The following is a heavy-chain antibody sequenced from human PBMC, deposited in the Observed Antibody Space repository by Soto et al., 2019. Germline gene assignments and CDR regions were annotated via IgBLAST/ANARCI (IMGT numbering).Heavy chain of an antibody. CDR3: ARERRELGEVFAAYVY. Sequence: EASVKVACKVYGYTFSSHGISLLRHSPGQGLEWMGWISAYNGNNKYAEKVRDRVSMTTDTSASTAYMELRSLRSDDTDLHHRARERRELGEVFAAYVYWGQGTMVTVSS. CDR2: ISAYNGNN. J-gene: IGHJ4*02. D-gene: IGHD3-10*02. V-gene: IGHV1-18*04. CDR1: GYTFSSHG.